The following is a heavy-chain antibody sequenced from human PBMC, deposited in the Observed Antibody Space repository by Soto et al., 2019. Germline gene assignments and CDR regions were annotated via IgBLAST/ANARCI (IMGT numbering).Heavy chain of an antibody. CDR2: ISSSSSYI. V-gene: IGHV3-21*01. CDR3: ARDHCSSTSCYSP. Sequence: EVQLVESGGGLVKPGGFLRLSCAASRFTFSSYSMNWVRQAPGKGLEWVSSISSSSSYIYYADSVKGRFAISRDNAKNSLYLQMNSLRAEDTAVYYCARDHCSSTSCYSPWGQGTLVTVSS. D-gene: IGHD2-2*01. J-gene: IGHJ4*02. CDR1: RFTFSSYS.